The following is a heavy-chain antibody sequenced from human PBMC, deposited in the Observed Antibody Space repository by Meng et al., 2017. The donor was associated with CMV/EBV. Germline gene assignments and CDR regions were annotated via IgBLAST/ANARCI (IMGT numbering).Heavy chain of an antibody. V-gene: IGHV4-59*01. D-gene: IGHD3-10*01. CDR1: GGSISSYY. Sequence: SETLSLTCTVSGGSISSYYGSWIRQPPGKGLEWIGYIYYSGSTNYNPSLKSRVTISVDTSKNQFSLKLSSVTAADTAVYYCARVSGRWFDHWGQGTLVTVSS. J-gene: IGHJ5*02. CDR3: ARVSGRWFDH. CDR2: IYYSGST.